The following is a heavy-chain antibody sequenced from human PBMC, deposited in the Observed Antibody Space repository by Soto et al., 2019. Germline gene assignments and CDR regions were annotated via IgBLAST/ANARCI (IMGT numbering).Heavy chain of an antibody. CDR3: SHGYYQYFNS. J-gene: IGHJ4*02. D-gene: IGHD1-26*01. Sequence: GGSLRLSCAVSGVTLTNVWMNWVRQAPGKGPEWVGRVKSNIDGGTTDYAAPVKGRFTVSRDDSENTLYLQMNRLKTEDTAVYYCSHGYYQYFNSWGQGTLVTVSS. V-gene: IGHV3-15*07. CDR2: VKSNIDGGTT. CDR1: GVTLTNVW.